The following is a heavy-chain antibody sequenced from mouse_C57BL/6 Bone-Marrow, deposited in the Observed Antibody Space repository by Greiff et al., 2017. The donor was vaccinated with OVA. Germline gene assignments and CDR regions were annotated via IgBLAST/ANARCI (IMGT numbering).Heavy chain of an antibody. CDR1: GYTFTSYW. J-gene: IGHJ2*01. Sequence: QVQLQQPGAELVKPGASVKLSCKASGYTFTSYWMHWVKQRPGQGLEWIGMIHPNSGSTNYNEKFKIKATLTVDKSSSTAYMQLSSLTSEDSAVYYCARSGWLLRDYWGQGTTLTVSS. CDR3: ARSGWLLRDY. CDR2: IHPNSGST. D-gene: IGHD2-3*01. V-gene: IGHV1-64*01.